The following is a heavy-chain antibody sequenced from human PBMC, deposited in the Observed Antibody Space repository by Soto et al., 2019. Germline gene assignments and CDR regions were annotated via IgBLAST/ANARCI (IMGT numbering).Heavy chain of an antibody. CDR1: GGTFSSYG. CDR2: IIPMFRTP. J-gene: IGHJ6*02. D-gene: IGHD5-18*01. Sequence: QVLLVQSGAEVKQPGSSVRVSCKNSGGTFSSYGITWVRQAPGQGLEWMGGIIPMFRTPNYAQKFQGRVTITADEYAGTAYMEVSSLRSEDTAVYYCATLIQIRPANYYYGMDVWGQGTTVTVSS. V-gene: IGHV1-69*01. CDR3: ATLIQIRPANYYYGMDV.